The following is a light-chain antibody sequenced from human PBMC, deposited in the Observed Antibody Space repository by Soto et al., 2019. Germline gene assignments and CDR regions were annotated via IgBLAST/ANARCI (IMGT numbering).Light chain of an antibody. V-gene: IGLV1-47*01. CDR1: SSNIGSNY. J-gene: IGLJ3*02. CDR2: RIN. Sequence: QLVLTQPPSASGTPGQRVTISCSGSSSNIGSNYVYWYQQLPGTAPKLLIYRINQRPSGVPDRFSGSKSGTSASLAISGLRSEDEADYYCAAWDDSLSGRVFGGGTKLTVL. CDR3: AAWDDSLSGRV.